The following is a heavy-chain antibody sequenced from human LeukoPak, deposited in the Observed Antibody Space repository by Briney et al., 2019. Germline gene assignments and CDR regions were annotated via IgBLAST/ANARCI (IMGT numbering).Heavy chain of an antibody. CDR3: AREINRNWYFDL. V-gene: IGHV4-59*01. CDR2: IYYSGST. CDR1: GGSISSYY. D-gene: IGHD1-14*01. J-gene: IGHJ2*01. Sequence: SETLSLTCTVSGGSISSYYWSWIRQPPGKGLEWLGYIYYSGSTYYNPSLKSRVTISVDTSKNQFSLKLSSVTAADTAVYYCAREINRNWYFDLWGRGTLVTVSS.